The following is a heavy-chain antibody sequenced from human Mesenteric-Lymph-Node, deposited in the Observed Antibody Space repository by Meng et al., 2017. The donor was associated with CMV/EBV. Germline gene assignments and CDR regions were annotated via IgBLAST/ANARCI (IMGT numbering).Heavy chain of an antibody. V-gene: IGHV4-34*01. CDR2: INKREST. CDR1: GGSVRVHY. J-gene: IGHJ4*02. D-gene: IGHD6-19*01. CDR3: ERHQRWLKSEGGFNY. Sequence: SVDGGSVRVHYWGLIRQPPGGGLGCKGKINKRESTNDNTSLKSVVTRSVNTSKNQFSLKLSSVTAAETAVYYCERHQRWLKSEGGFNYWGQGTLVTVSS.